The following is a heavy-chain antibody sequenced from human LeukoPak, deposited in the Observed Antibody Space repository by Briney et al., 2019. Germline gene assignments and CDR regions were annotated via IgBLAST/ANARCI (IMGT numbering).Heavy chain of an antibody. CDR1: GFTFSSYW. Sequence: GGPLRLSCAASGFTFSSYWMSWVRQAPGKGLEWVANIKQDGSEKYYVDSVKGRFTISRDNGKNSLYLQMNSLRAEDTAVYYCARVLTMIVGDAFDIWGQGTMVTVSS. V-gene: IGHV3-7*01. J-gene: IGHJ3*02. D-gene: IGHD3-22*01. CDR3: ARVLTMIVGDAFDI. CDR2: IKQDGSEK.